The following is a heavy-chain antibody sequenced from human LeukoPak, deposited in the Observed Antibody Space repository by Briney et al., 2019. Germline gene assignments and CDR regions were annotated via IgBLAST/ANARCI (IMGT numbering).Heavy chain of an antibody. CDR2: INPNSGGT. J-gene: IGHJ6*03. CDR1: GYTFTSYD. D-gene: IGHD5-18*01. V-gene: IGHV1-2*02. CDR3: ARVGSFSYGYDYYYYMDV. Sequence: GGSVKVSCKASGYTFTSYDINWVRQATGQGLEWMGWINPNSGGTNYAQKFQGRVTMTRDTSISTAYMELSRLRSDDTAVYYCARVGSFSYGYDYYYYMDVWGQGTLVTVSS.